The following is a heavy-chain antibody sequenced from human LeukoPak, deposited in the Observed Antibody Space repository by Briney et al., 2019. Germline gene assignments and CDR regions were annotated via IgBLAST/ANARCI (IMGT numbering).Heavy chain of an antibody. D-gene: IGHD1-20*01. Sequence: GRSLRLSCAASGFTFSSYAMHWVRQAPGKGLEWVAVISYDGSNKYYADSVKGRFTISRDNSKNTLYLQMNSLRAEDTAVYYCAREEVGITGNPGDYWGQGTLVTVSS. V-gene: IGHV3-30*01. J-gene: IGHJ4*02. CDR1: GFTFSSYA. CDR2: ISYDGSNK. CDR3: AREEVGITGNPGDY.